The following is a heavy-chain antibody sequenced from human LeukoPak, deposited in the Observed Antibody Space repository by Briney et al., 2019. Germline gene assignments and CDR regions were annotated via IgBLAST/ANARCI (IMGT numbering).Heavy chain of an antibody. CDR1: GGSISSGSHY. CDR3: ARDGNGVRYNWFDP. Sequence: SETLSLTCTVSGGSISSGSHYWSWIRQPAGKGLEWIGRIYTSGSTNYNPSLKSRVTISVDTSKNQFSLKLSSVTAADTAVYYCARDGNGVRYNWFDPWGQGTLVTVSS. D-gene: IGHD3-9*01. CDR2: IYTSGST. J-gene: IGHJ5*02. V-gene: IGHV4-61*02.